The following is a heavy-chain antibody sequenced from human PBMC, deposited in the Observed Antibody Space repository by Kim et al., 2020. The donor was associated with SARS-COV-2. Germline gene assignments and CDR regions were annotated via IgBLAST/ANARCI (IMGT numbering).Heavy chain of an antibody. CDR2: IYYSGST. V-gene: IGHV4-59*08. CDR1: GGSISSYY. Sequence: SETLSLTCTVSGGSISSYYWSWIRQPPGKGLEWIGYIYYSGSTNYNPSLKSRVTISVDTSKNQFSLKLSSVTAADTAVYYCARRTVRYYYDSSGYQAEWYFDLWGRGTLVTVSS. J-gene: IGHJ2*01. CDR3: ARRTVRYYYDSSGYQAEWYFDL. D-gene: IGHD3-22*01.